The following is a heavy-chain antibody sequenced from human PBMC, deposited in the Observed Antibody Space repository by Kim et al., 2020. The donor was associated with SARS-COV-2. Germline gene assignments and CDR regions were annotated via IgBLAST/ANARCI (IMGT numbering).Heavy chain of an antibody. CDR2: IIPIFGTA. CDR3: TIQRFLEWWFDY. V-gene: IGHV1-69*13. CDR1: GGTFSSYA. J-gene: IGHJ4*02. Sequence: SVKVSCKASGGTFSSYAISWVRQAPGQGLEWMGGIIPIFGTANYAQKFQGRVTITADESTSTAYMELSSLRSEDTAVYYCTIQRFLEWWFDYWGQGTLVTVSS. D-gene: IGHD3-3*01.